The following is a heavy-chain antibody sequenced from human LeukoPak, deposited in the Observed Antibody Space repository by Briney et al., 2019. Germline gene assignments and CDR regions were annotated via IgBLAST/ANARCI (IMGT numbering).Heavy chain of an antibody. CDR2: ISSSGSTI. Sequence: SLRLSCAASGFTFSSYEMSWVRQAPGKGLEWVSYISSSGSTIYYADSVRGRFTISRDNANNSLYLQMNSLRVEDTAVYYCARDGSKGYYFDYWGQGTLVTVSS. J-gene: IGHJ4*02. V-gene: IGHV3-48*03. D-gene: IGHD5-24*01. CDR3: ARDGSKGYYFDY. CDR1: GFTFSSYE.